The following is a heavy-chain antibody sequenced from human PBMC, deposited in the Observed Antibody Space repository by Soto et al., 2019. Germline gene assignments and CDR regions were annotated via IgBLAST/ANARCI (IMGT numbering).Heavy chain of an antibody. V-gene: IGHV3-30-3*01. J-gene: IGHJ4*02. Sequence: GGSLRLSCAASGFTFSSYAMHWVRQAPGKGLEWVAVISYDGSNKYYADSVKGRFTISRDNSKNTLYLQMNSLRAEDTAVYYCARVGYGDYPDYWGQGTLVTVSS. CDR2: ISYDGSNK. CDR1: GFTFSSYA. CDR3: ARVGYGDYPDY. D-gene: IGHD4-17*01.